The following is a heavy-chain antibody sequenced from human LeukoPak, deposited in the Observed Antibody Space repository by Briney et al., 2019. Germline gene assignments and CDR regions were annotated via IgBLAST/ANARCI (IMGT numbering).Heavy chain of an antibody. CDR1: GVSISSYY. Sequence: ASETLSLTCTVSGVSISSYYWTWIRQPPEKGLEWIGFISNSAITDYNPSLKSRVTISIDTSKNQFSLKLNSVTAADTAVYYCARVGYYGSGSYYRDYFEYWGQGTLVTVSS. V-gene: IGHV4-59*01. J-gene: IGHJ4*02. CDR2: ISNSAIT. CDR3: ARVGYYGSGSYYRDYFEY. D-gene: IGHD3-10*01.